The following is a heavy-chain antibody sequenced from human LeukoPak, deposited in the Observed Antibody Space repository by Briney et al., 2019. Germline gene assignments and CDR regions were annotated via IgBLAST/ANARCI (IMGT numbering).Heavy chain of an antibody. CDR1: GFTLSSYG. V-gene: IGHV3-33*01. Sequence: GGSLRLSCAASGFTLSSYGMRWVRQAPGKGLELVAVIWYDGSNKYYADSVKGRFTISRDNSKNTLYLQMNSLRAEDTAVYYCARAKSGYYYGYFDYWGQGTLVTGSS. D-gene: IGHD3-22*01. CDR2: IWYDGSNK. CDR3: ARAKSGYYYGYFDY. J-gene: IGHJ4*02.